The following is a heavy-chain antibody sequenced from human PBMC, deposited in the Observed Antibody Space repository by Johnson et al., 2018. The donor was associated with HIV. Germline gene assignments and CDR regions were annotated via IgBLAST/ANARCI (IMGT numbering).Heavy chain of an antibody. J-gene: IGHJ3*02. V-gene: IGHV3-33*06. Sequence: QVQLVESGGGVVQPGRSLRLSCAASGFTFSSYGMHWVRQAPGKGLEWVAVIWYDGSNKYYAGSVKGRFTVSRDTSQNTLYLEMNGLRPEDTALYYCAKSTQASIVRESGPYGAFDIWGLGTMVTVSS. CDR3: AKSTQASIVRESGPYGAFDI. CDR2: IWYDGSNK. CDR1: GFTFSSYG. D-gene: IGHD3-10*01.